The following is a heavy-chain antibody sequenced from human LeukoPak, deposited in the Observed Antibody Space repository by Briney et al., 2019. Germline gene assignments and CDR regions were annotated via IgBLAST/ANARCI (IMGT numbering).Heavy chain of an antibody. V-gene: IGHV3-11*01. D-gene: IGHD6-13*01. CDR1: GFTFKDFY. Sequence: GGSLRLSCAASGFTFKDFYINWIRQAPGKGLEWISYISNSGRTMSYADSVKGRFTISRDNAKNSLYLQMNSLRAEDTAVYYCARVGAAAGPLDYWGQGTLVTVSS. CDR2: ISNSGRTM. CDR3: ARVGAAAGPLDY. J-gene: IGHJ4*02.